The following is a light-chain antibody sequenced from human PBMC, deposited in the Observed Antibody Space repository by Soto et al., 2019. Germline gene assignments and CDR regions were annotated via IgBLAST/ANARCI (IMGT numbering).Light chain of an antibody. CDR2: GAS. CDR3: QQRRNWLT. Sequence: ELVLTQSPATLSLSPGDRATLSCRASQSISSYLAWYQQKPGQAPRLLIYGASNRATGIAARFSGSGSGTDFTINISSLEPEDFALYYCQQRRNWLTFGGGTKVEIK. J-gene: IGKJ4*01. CDR1: QSISSY. V-gene: IGKV3-11*01.